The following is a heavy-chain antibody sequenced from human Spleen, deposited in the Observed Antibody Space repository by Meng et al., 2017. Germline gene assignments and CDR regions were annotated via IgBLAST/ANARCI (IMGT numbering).Heavy chain of an antibody. CDR2: INTDNGHT. J-gene: IGHJ4*02. D-gene: IGHD1-26*01. Sequence: QVQVVQSGAEMKRPGASVKVSCTASHYTFTGYGVSWFRQAPGQRPEWMGWINTDNGHTRYSQRFQARLTILRDTSASTAYMELSSLRSDDTAVYYCARDLSGSYSPAGYWGQGTLVTVSS. V-gene: IGHV1-18*01. CDR3: ARDLSGSYSPAGY. CDR1: HYTFTGYG.